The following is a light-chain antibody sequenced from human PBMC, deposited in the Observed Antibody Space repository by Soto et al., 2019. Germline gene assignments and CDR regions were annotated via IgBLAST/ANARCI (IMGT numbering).Light chain of an antibody. Sequence: DIQMTQSPSSLSASVGDRVTNTCQASQDIKKFLNWYQQKPGKAPKLLIHDASTLETGVPSRFSGSGSGTDFTFIINSLQPEDFATYFCQAFDNLPSITFGQGTRLEIK. J-gene: IGKJ5*01. CDR2: DAS. CDR3: QAFDNLPSIT. CDR1: QDIKKF. V-gene: IGKV1-33*01.